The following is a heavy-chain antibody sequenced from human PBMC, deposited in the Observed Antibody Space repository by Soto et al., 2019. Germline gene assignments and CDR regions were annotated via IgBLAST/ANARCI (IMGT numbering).Heavy chain of an antibody. CDR3: AKVMYTWNDVAAFDS. V-gene: IGHV3-23*01. J-gene: IGHJ4*02. CDR2: IGVTAGST. Sequence: GGSRRLSCEASRFTFSNFAMSWVRQAPVKGLEWISTIGVTAGSTYYTDSVRGRFTISRDNSKNTLYLEMNSLRAEDTALYYCAKVMYTWNDVAAFDSWGQGTLVTVSS. CDR1: RFTFSNFA. D-gene: IGHD1-1*01.